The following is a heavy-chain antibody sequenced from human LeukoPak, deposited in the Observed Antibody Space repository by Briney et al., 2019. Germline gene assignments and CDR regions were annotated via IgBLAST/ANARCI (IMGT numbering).Heavy chain of an antibody. CDR3: ATISAQTFDI. D-gene: IGHD5-24*01. CDR2: IKPDGSDK. CDR1: GFTFSSYW. V-gene: IGHV3-7*01. J-gene: IGHJ3*02. Sequence: PGGSLRLFCVGSGFTFSSYWLNWVRQSPGKGLEWVANIKPDGSDKYYVDSARGRFTVSRDNAKNSAFLQMNSLRAEDTAIYYCATISAQTFDIWGQGTLVSVSS.